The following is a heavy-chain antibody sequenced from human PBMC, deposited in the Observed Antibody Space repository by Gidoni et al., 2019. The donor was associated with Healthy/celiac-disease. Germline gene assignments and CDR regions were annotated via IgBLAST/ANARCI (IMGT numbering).Heavy chain of an antibody. V-gene: IGHV1-18*01. CDR2: ISAYNGNT. CDR3: ARDEEGATYYYYYGMDV. D-gene: IGHD1-26*01. CDR1: GYTFTSYG. J-gene: IGHJ6*02. Sequence: QVQLVQSGAEVKKPGASVTVSCQASGYTFTSYGISWVRQAPGQGLEWMGWISAYNGNTNYAQKLQGRVTMTTDTSTSTAYMELRSLRSDDTAVYYCARDEEGATYYYYYGMDVWGQGTTVTVSS.